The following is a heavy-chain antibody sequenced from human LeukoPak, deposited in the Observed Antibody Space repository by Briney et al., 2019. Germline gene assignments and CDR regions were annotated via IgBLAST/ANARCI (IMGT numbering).Heavy chain of an antibody. CDR2: IYHSRST. Sequence: SETLSLTCAVSGYSISSGYYWGWIRQPPGKGLEWIGSIYHSRSTYYNPSLRSRVTISVDTSKNQFSLKLSSVTAADTAVYYCARHRGFDYGDYELDYWGQGTLVTVSS. CDR3: ARHRGFDYGDYELDY. V-gene: IGHV4-38-2*01. D-gene: IGHD4-17*01. J-gene: IGHJ4*02. CDR1: GYSISSGYY.